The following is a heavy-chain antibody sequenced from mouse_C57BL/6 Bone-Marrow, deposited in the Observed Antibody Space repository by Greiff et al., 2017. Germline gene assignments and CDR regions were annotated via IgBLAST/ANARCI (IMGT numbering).Heavy chain of an antibody. D-gene: IGHD1-1*01. CDR1: GYTFTSYW. Sequence: QVQLQQPGAELVKPGASVKLSCKASGYTFTSYWMHWVKQRPGQGLEWIGMIHPNSGSTNYNEKVKSKATLTVDKSSSTSYMQLSSLTSEASAVYYCATDVYGSRYAMDYWGQGTSVTVSS. V-gene: IGHV1-64*01. J-gene: IGHJ4*01. CDR3: ATDVYGSRYAMDY. CDR2: IHPNSGST.